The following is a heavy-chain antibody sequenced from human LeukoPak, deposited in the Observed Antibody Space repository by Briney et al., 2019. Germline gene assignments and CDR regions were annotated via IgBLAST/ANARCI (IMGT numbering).Heavy chain of an antibody. J-gene: IGHJ2*01. V-gene: IGHV3-53*01. D-gene: IGHD3-10*01. Sequence: GGSLRLSCAASGFTVSTKYMNWVRQAPGKGLEWVSILYSGSDTYYANHVKGRFTISRDSSKNILLLQMNDLRAEDTAVYYCARVGDHFHWYLDLWGRGTLVTVSS. CDR1: GFTVSTKY. CDR3: ARVGDHFHWYLDL. CDR2: LYSGSDT.